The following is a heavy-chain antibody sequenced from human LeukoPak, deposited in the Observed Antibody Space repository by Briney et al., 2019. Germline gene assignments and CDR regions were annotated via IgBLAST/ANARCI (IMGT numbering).Heavy chain of an antibody. V-gene: IGHV2-5*02. Sequence: VSGPTLVNPTQTLTLTCTFSGFSLSTRGVGVGWIRQPPGKALEWLSLIYWDDDKRYSPSLKSRLTITKDTSKNQVVLTVTNMNPVDTATYYCVHSPNSLLRFLGGTPFDYWGQGTLVTVSS. CDR1: GFSLSTRGVG. CDR3: VHSPNSLLRFLGGTPFDY. CDR2: IYWDDDK. D-gene: IGHD3-3*01. J-gene: IGHJ4*02.